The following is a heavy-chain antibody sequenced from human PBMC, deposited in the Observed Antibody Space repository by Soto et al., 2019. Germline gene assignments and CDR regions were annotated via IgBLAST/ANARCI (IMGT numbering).Heavy chain of an antibody. D-gene: IGHD1-7*01. V-gene: IGHV3-48*03. CDR1: GFTFSSYE. Sequence: PGGSLRLSCAASGFTFSSYEMNWVRQAPGKGLECVSYISSSGSTIYYADSVKGRFTISRDNAKNSLYLQMNSLRAEDTAVYYCAREGVQVELRSLYYYYGMDVWGQGTTVTVSS. J-gene: IGHJ6*02. CDR3: AREGVQVELRSLYYYYGMDV. CDR2: ISSSGSTI.